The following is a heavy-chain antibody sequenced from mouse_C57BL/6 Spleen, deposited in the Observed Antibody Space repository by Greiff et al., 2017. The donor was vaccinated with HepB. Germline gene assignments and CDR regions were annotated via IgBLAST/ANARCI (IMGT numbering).Heavy chain of an antibody. D-gene: IGHD1-1*01. CDR2: ISDGGSYT. CDR3: ARDGGITTVVAPYAMDY. Sequence: EVQLVESGGGLVKPGGSLKLSCAASGFTFSSYAMSWVRQTPEKRLEWVATISDGGSYTYYPDNVKGRFTISRDNAKNNLYLQMSHLKSEDTAMYYCARDGGITTVVAPYAMDYWGQGTSVTVSS. J-gene: IGHJ4*01. V-gene: IGHV5-4*01. CDR1: GFTFSSYA.